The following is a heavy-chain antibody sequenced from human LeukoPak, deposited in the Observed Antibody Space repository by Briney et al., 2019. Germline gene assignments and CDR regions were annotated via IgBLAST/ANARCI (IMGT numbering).Heavy chain of an antibody. V-gene: IGHV1-3*01. CDR1: GYAFPHYV. CDR3: ARSGSNWSCDS. Sequence: ASVKVSCKASGYAFPHYVAQWVRQAPGQTLEWMGWINAGNGDDTKYSQKFQARLTMTTDTSATTVYMELNSLRSEDTAVYYCARSGSNWSCDSWGQGTLVTVSS. D-gene: IGHD6-13*01. CDR2: INAGNGDDT. J-gene: IGHJ4*02.